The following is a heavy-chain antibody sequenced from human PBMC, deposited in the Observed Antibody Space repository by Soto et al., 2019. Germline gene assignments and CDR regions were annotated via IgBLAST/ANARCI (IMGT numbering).Heavy chain of an antibody. CDR3: ARTHYDILTGYYTNRYNWFDP. Sequence: GASVKVSCKASGYTFTGYDMHWVRQAPGQGLEWMGWINPNSGGTNYAQKFQGWVTMTRDTSISTAYMELSRLRSDDTAVYYCARTHYDILTGYYTNRYNWFDPWGQGTLVTVSS. J-gene: IGHJ5*02. V-gene: IGHV1-2*04. D-gene: IGHD3-9*01. CDR1: GYTFTGYD. CDR2: INPNSGGT.